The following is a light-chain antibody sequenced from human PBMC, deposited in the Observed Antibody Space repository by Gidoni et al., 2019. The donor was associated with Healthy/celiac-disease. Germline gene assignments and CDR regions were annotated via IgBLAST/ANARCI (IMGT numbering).Light chain of an antibody. J-gene: IGLJ1*01. Sequence: PGQRVTISCTGSSSNIGAGYDVHWYQQLPGTAPKLLIYGNSNRPSGVPDRFSGSKSGTSASLAITGLQAEDEADYYCQSYDSSLSGWVFGTGTKVTV. CDR1: SSNIGAGYD. V-gene: IGLV1-40*01. CDR2: GNS. CDR3: QSYDSSLSGWV.